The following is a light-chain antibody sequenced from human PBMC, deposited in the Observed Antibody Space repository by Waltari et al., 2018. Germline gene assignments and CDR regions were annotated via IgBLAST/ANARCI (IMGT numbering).Light chain of an antibody. CDR3: QQRGSWPIT. CDR2: DAS. Sequence: EIVSTQSPATLSLSPGERATLSCRASQSVNNYLAWYQNKPGQAPRLLIYDASNRATGIPARFSGSQSGTDFSLTISSLEPEDLAVYYCQQRGSWPITFGGGTKVEIK. V-gene: IGKV3-11*01. J-gene: IGKJ4*01. CDR1: QSVNNY.